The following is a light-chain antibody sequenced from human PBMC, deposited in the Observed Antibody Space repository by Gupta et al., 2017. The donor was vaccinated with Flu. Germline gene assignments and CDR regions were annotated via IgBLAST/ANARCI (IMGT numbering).Light chain of an antibody. CDR2: VAS. CDR3: QQSYSNPFT. J-gene: IGKJ3*01. Sequence: RSCLSASVGDRVTMTCRGSQSIDNYLNGYQQKPGKAPKLLIYVASSLQSGVPSRFSGSGSGTDFTLTISSLQPEDFATYYWQQSYSNPFTFGPGTKVDIK. V-gene: IGKV1-39*01. CDR1: QSIDNY.